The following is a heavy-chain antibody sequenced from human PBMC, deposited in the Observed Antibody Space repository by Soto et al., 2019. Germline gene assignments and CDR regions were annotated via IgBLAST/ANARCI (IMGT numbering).Heavy chain of an antibody. V-gene: IGHV3-33*01. Sequence: GGSLRLSCEVSGFSLTGYGMHWVRQAPGKGLEWVAVIWYHGNTENYADSVKGRFTISRDNAQSSVYLQMNSLGAEDTAIYYCVRPGRTNPDFWGQGTLVTVSS. D-gene: IGHD2-8*01. CDR3: VRPGRTNPDF. CDR1: GFSLTGYG. CDR2: IWYHGNTE. J-gene: IGHJ4*02.